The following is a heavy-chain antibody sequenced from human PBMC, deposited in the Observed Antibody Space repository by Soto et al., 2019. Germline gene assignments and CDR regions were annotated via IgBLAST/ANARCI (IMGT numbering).Heavy chain of an antibody. CDR1: GGSVSSGSYY. V-gene: IGHV4-61*01. CDR3: ARVISYYGSGSQSTYFDF. J-gene: IGHJ4*02. D-gene: IGHD3-10*01. CDR2: IYYSGST. Sequence: SETLSLTCTVSGGSVSSGSYYWSWIRQPPGKGLEWIGYIYYSGSTNYNPSLKSRVTISVDTSKNQFSLKLSSVTAADTAVYYCARVISYYGSGSQSTYFDFWGQGTLVTVSS.